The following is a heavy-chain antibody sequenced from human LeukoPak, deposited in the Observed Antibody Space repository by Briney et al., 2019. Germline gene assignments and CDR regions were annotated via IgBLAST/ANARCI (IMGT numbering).Heavy chain of an antibody. V-gene: IGHV3-21*01. D-gene: IGHD3-9*01. Sequence: GGSLRLSCAASGFTFSSYSMNWVRQAPGKGLEWVSSISSSSSYIYYADSVKGRFTISRDNAKNSLYLQMNSLRAEDTAVYYCAREHFDWLLGEAYAFDIWGQGTMVTVSS. CDR1: GFTFSSYS. CDR3: AREHFDWLLGEAYAFDI. CDR2: ISSSSSYI. J-gene: IGHJ3*02.